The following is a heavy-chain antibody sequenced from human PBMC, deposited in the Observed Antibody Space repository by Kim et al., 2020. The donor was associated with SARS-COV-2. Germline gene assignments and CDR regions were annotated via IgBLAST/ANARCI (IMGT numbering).Heavy chain of an antibody. CDR3: ARHVYDFWSGRGKNAFDI. Sequence: SETLSLTCTVSGGSISSSSYYWGWIRQPPGKGLEWIGSIYYSGSTYYNPSLKSRVTISVDTSKNQFSLKLSSVTAADTAVYYCARHVYDFWSGRGKNAFDIWGQGTMVTVSS. D-gene: IGHD3-3*01. CDR2: IYYSGST. CDR1: GGSISSSSYY. V-gene: IGHV4-39*01. J-gene: IGHJ3*02.